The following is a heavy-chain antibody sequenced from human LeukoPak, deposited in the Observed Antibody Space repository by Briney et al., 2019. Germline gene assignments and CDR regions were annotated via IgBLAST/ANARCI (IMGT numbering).Heavy chain of an antibody. Sequence: GASVKVSCKASGGTFSSYAISWVRQAPGQGLEWMGGIIPIFGTANYAQKFQGRVTITADESTSTAYMELSSLRSEDTAVYYCARGQSEKGGHNYFDYWGQGTLVTVSS. J-gene: IGHJ4*02. CDR2: IIPIFGTA. V-gene: IGHV1-69*13. CDR3: ARGQSEKGGHNYFDY. D-gene: IGHD5-24*01. CDR1: GGTFSSYA.